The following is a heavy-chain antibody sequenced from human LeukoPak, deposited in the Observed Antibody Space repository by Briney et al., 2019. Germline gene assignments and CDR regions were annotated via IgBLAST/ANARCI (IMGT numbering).Heavy chain of an antibody. D-gene: IGHD5-18*01. V-gene: IGHV3-23*01. CDR3: AKDLNGYSYGHLPY. J-gene: IGHJ4*02. CDR1: GFTFSTYA. CDR2: ISGSGGST. Sequence: GGSLRLSCAASGFTFSTYAMSWVRQAPGKGLEWVSAISGSGGSTYYADSVKGRFTISRDNSKNTLYLQMNSLRAEDTAVYYCAKDLNGYSYGHLPYWGQGTLVTVSS.